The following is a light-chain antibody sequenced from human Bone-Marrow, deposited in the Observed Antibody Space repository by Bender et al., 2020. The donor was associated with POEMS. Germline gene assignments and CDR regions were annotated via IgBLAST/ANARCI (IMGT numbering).Light chain of an antibody. V-gene: IGLV3-21*02. J-gene: IGLJ3*02. CDR2: DDS. CDR3: LSRDSRGNQWV. Sequence: SYVVTQPPSVSVAPGQTARVTCGGDNIGSKSVHWYQQKPGRAPVLVVYDDSDRPSGIPDRFSGSGSGNTASLTITGAQAEDEADYYCLSRDSRGNQWVFGGGTKLIVL. CDR1: NIGSKS.